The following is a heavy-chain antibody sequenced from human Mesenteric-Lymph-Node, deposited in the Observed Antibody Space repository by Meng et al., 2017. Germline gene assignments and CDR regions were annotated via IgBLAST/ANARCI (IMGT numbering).Heavy chain of an antibody. Sequence: GESLKISCAASGFTFSSRWMHWVRQVPGKGLMWVSRINPDGSSTNNADSVKGRFTVSRDNSKSTLYLQMNSLRVEDTAVYFCAKPYGSGDFDSWGQGTLVTVSS. V-gene: IGHV3-74*01. CDR1: GFTFSSRW. CDR2: INPDGSST. CDR3: AKPYGSGDFDS. J-gene: IGHJ4*02. D-gene: IGHD3-10*01.